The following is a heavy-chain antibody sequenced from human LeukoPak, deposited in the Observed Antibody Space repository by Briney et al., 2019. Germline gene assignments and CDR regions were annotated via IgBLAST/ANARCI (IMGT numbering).Heavy chain of an antibody. V-gene: IGHV4-34*01. D-gene: IGHD2-21*01. Sequence: SETLSLTCAVYGGSFSGYYWGWIRQPPGKGLEWIGEINHSGSTNYNPSLKSRVTISVDTSKNQFSLKLSSVTAADTAVYYCARGPERSFHGMWWWLEYFQHWGQGTLVTVSS. J-gene: IGHJ1*01. CDR3: ARGPERSFHGMWWWLEYFQH. CDR2: INHSGST. CDR1: GGSFSGYY.